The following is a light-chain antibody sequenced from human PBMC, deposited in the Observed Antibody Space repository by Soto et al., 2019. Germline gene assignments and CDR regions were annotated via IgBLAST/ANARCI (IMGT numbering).Light chain of an antibody. V-gene: IGKV3-15*01. CDR1: QSVSSN. Sequence: EIVMTQSPATLSVSPGERATLSCRASQSVSSNLAWYPQKPGQAPRLLIYGASTRATGIPARFSGSGSGTEFTLTISSLQSEDFAVYYCQQDNNWPPITFGQGTRLEIK. J-gene: IGKJ5*01. CDR2: GAS. CDR3: QQDNNWPPIT.